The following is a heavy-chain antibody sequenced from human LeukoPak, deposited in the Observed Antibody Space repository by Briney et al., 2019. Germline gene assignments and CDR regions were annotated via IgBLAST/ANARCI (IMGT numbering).Heavy chain of an antibody. CDR1: GGSISSSIYY. CDR2: IYYSGST. D-gene: IGHD3-3*01. J-gene: IGHJ4*02. V-gene: IGHV4-39*01. Sequence: SETLSLTCTVSGGSISSSIYYWGWIRQPPGKGLEWIGSIYYSGSTYYNPSLKSRVTISVDTSKNQFSLKLSSVTAADTAVYYCARLHSLTIFGVVIIEDFDYWGQGTLVTVSS. CDR3: ARLHSLTIFGVVIIEDFDY.